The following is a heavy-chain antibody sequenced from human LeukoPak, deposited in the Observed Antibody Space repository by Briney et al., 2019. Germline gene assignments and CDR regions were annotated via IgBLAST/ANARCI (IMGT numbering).Heavy chain of an antibody. CDR1: GFTFSGYE. CDR3: AREQTFGEFDS. V-gene: IGHV3-48*03. J-gene: IGHJ4*02. CDR2: ISGGGETI. D-gene: IGHD3-10*01. Sequence: GGSLRLSCEVSGFTFSGYEMNWVRQAPGKGLEWLSYISGGGETIYYTDSVRGRFTVSRDNAKNSLFLQMNSLRAEDSAVYYCAREQTFGEFDSWGQGPLVTVSS.